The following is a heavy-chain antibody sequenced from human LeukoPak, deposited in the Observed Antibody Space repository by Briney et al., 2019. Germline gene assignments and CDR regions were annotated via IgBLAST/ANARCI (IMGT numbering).Heavy chain of an antibody. D-gene: IGHD5-12*01. Sequence: GGSLSLSCEASGFTFGSYAMSWLRQAPGQGLEWVSTISRSGDSTSYSDSVRRRISISRDYSKNAVSLRLNSLRAEDTAVYYCARYSGIVTTTPTVCDYWGQGTLVTVSS. CDR2: ISRSGDST. V-gene: IGHV3-23*01. CDR1: GFTFGSYA. J-gene: IGHJ4*02. CDR3: ARYSGIVTTTPTVCDY.